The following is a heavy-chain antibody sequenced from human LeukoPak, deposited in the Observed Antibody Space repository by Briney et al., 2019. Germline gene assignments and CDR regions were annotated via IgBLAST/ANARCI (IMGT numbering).Heavy chain of an antibody. CDR1: GDSISSWY. J-gene: IGHJ2*01. D-gene: IGHD2-15*01. CDR3: ARVGYCSHGSCLRLDWYFDL. CDR2: IYYSGTT. Sequence: PSETLSLTCAVSGDSISSWYWSWIRQPPGKGLEWIGYIYYSGTTYYNPSLKSRVSISFDTSKNQFSLELSSVTAADTAVYYCARVGYCSHGSCLRLDWYFDLWGRGTLVTVSS. V-gene: IGHV4-59*01.